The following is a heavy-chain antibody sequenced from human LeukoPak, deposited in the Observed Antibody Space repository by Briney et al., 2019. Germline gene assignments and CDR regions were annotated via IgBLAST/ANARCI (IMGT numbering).Heavy chain of an antibody. CDR3: ARGYGDYEGFDY. V-gene: IGHV1-69*06. CDR1: GGTFSSYA. D-gene: IGHD4-17*01. Sequence: GASVKVSCKASGGTFSSYAISWVRQAPGQGLEWMGGIIPIFGTANYAQKFQGRVTITADKSTSTAYMELSSLRSEDTAMYYCARGYGDYEGFDYWGQGTLVTVSS. J-gene: IGHJ4*02. CDR2: IIPIFGTA.